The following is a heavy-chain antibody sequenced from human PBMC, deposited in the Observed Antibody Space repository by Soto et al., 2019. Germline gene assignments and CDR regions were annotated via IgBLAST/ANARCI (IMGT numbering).Heavy chain of an antibody. D-gene: IGHD1-1*01. V-gene: IGHV3-11*01. CDR2: ISLSGYVT. CDR3: VRWWNGFDY. Sequence: QVRLVESGGDLVKPGGSLRLSCVGSGFIFGDYAMGWIRQAPGKGLEWISYISLSGYVTFDADSVKGRFTFSRDNAKNSLYVEMNSLNAGDPAVYYCVRWWNGFDYWGQGTLVTVSS. CDR1: GFIFGDYA. J-gene: IGHJ4*02.